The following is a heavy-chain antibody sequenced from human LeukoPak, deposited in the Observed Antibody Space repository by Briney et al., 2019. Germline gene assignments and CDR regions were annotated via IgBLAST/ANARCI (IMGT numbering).Heavy chain of an antibody. CDR2: IYYSGST. Sequence: SETLSLTCTVSGGSISSSSYYWGWIRQPPGKGLEWIGSIYYSGSTYYNPSLKSRVTISVDTSKNQFSLKLSSVTAADTVVYYCATSRTGYSYIRGYYFDYWGQGTLVTVSS. V-gene: IGHV4-39*07. J-gene: IGHJ4*02. CDR3: ATSRTGYSYIRGYYFDY. D-gene: IGHD5-18*01. CDR1: GGSISSSSYY.